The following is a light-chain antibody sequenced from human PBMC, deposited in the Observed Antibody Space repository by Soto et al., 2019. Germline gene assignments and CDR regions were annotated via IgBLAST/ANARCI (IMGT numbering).Light chain of an antibody. V-gene: IGLV2-14*01. Sequence: QSALTQPGSVSGSPGQSITIYCTGTNSDIGGYNLVSWFQHHPGKAPKLVIYEVTHRPSGISNRFSGSKSGNTASLTISGLQAEDEASYYCSSYTNSATLGVFGTGTNSPS. CDR3: SSYTNSATLGV. CDR2: EVT. CDR1: NSDIGGYNL. J-gene: IGLJ1*01.